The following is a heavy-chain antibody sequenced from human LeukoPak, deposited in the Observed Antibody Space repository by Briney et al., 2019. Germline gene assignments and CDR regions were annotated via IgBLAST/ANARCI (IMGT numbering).Heavy chain of an antibody. Sequence: APVKVSCKASGYTFTAYHLHWVRQDLGQGLEWMGRITPDSGVTNYAQQFQGRVTMTRDTSITTVYMELSSLTSDDTAVYYCARDLSSTPHWELDYWGQGTLVTVSS. D-gene: IGHD1-26*01. CDR3: ARDLSSTPHWELDY. J-gene: IGHJ4*02. CDR2: ITPDSGVT. V-gene: IGHV1-2*06. CDR1: GYTFTAYH.